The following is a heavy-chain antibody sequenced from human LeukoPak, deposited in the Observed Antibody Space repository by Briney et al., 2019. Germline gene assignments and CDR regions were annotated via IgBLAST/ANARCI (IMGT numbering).Heavy chain of an antibody. V-gene: IGHV3-23*01. CDR3: ASLLRGVII. CDR2: ISGSATDT. J-gene: IGHJ4*02. Sequence: PGGSLRLSCAASGFTFGFTFSRAPMSWVRQAPGKGLEWVSAISGSATDTYYADSVKGRFTISRDNSENTVYLQMNTLRAEDTAVYYCASLLRGVIIWGQGTLVTVSS. D-gene: IGHD3-10*01. CDR1: GFTFGFTFSRAP.